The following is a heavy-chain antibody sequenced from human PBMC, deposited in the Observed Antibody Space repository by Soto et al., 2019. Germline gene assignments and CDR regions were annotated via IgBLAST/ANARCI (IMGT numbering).Heavy chain of an antibody. CDR3: ARQGSTRYNYFDY. CDR2: IYYSGNT. CDR1: GGSISSSSYY. Sequence: SETLSLTCTVSGGSISSSSYYWGWIRQPPGKGLEWIGSIYYSGNTYYNPSLKSRVTISVDTSKNQFSLKLSSVTAADTAVYYCARQGSTRYNYFDYWGQGTLVTVSS. D-gene: IGHD2-2*01. V-gene: IGHV4-39*01. J-gene: IGHJ4*02.